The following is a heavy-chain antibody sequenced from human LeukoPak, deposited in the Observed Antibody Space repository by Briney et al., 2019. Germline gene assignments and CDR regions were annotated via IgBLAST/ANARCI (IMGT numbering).Heavy chain of an antibody. J-gene: IGHJ6*02. V-gene: IGHV3-53*01. CDR1: GFTVSNIY. D-gene: IGHD6-13*01. CDR3: VRDRGIASTGGYGMDV. Sequence: PGGSLRLSCAASGFTVSNIYMSWVRQAPGTGLEWVSIIHSGGITHYADSVKCRFTISTDNSKNTPYLQMNTLRAEDTAVYYCVRDRGIASTGGYGMDVWGQGSTVTVYS. CDR2: IHSGGIT.